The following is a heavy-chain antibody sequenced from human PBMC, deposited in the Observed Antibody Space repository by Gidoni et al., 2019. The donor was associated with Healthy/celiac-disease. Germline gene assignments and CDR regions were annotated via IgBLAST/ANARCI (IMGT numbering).Heavy chain of an antibody. CDR3: ARVNFRRTPRTGYVYYGMDV. D-gene: IGHD3-9*01. Sequence: QVQLVQSGAEVKKPGSSVKVSCKASVGTFSSYAISWVRQAPGQGLEWMGGIIPIFGTANYAQKFQGRVTITADESTSTAYMELSSLRSEDTAVYYCARVNFRRTPRTGYVYYGMDVWGQGTTVTVSS. CDR2: IIPIFGTA. CDR1: VGTFSSYA. J-gene: IGHJ6*02. V-gene: IGHV1-69*01.